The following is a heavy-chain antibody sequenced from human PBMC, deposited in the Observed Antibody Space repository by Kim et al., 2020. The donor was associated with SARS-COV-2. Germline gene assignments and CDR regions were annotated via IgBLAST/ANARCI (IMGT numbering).Heavy chain of an antibody. D-gene: IGHD3-3*01. CDR3: AITITSYYYGLGV. Sequence: SETLSLTCAFSGDSMSSSKWWSWVRQPPGKGLDWIGEIYETGGTSYSPSLKSRGTISLANSSQFSLRLTSVTAADTAIYYCAITITSYYYGLGVWGQGTTVSVSS. CDR1: GDSMSSSKW. V-gene: IGHV4-4*02. CDR2: IYETGGT. J-gene: IGHJ6*02.